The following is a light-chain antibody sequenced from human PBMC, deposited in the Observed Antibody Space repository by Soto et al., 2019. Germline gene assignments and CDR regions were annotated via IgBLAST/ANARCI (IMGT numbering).Light chain of an antibody. V-gene: IGLV3-25*03. CDR2: KDS. CDR3: QSADRRVV. CDR1: ALPKQY. Sequence: SYELTQPPSVSVSPGQTARITCSGDALPKQYAYWYQQKPGQAPVLVIYKDSERPSGIPERFSGSSSGTTVTLTISGVQAEDEADYYCQSADRRVVFGGGTKVTVL. J-gene: IGLJ2*01.